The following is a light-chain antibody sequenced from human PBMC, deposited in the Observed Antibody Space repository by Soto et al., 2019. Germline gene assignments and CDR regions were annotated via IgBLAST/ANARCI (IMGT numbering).Light chain of an antibody. J-gene: IGLJ2*01. CDR2: DVS. V-gene: IGLV2-14*03. CDR1: SSDVGGYNY. Sequence: QSALTQPASVSGSPGQSITISCTGTSSDVGGYNYVSWYQQHPGKAPKLIIYDVSDRPPGVSNRFSGSNSGNTASLTISGLQAEDEADYYCSSYTTFSALGVFGGGTKLTVL. CDR3: SSYTTFSALGV.